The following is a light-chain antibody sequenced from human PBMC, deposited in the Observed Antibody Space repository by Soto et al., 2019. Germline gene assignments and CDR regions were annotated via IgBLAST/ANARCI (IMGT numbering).Light chain of an antibody. CDR1: SSNIGSNY. CDR3: AAWDDSLSGLV. J-gene: IGLJ2*01. V-gene: IGLV1-47*02. Sequence: QSVLTQPPSASGTPGQRVTISCSGSSSNIGSNYVYWYQQLPGTAPKLLIYNNNQRPSGVPDRFSGSKSGTSASLAISGLRSDDEADYYCAAWDDSLSGLVFGGGTQLTVL. CDR2: NNN.